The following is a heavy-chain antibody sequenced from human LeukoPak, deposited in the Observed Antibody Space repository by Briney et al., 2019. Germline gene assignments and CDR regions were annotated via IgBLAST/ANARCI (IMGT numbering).Heavy chain of an antibody. Sequence: GGSLRLSCAASGFNYSSYTMNWVRQAPGMGLEWLSYISASRDITYYADSVKGRFTISRDNAKNSLYLQMNSLRAEDTALYYCAKDMATIQTPGFYYFDYWGQGTLVTVSS. CDR2: ISASRDIT. J-gene: IGHJ4*02. CDR3: AKDMATIQTPGFYYFDY. D-gene: IGHD5-24*01. V-gene: IGHV3-48*01. CDR1: GFNYSSYT.